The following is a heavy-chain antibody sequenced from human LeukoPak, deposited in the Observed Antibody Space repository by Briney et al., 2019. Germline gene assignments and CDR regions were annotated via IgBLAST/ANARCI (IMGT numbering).Heavy chain of an antibody. Sequence: GGSLRLSCAASGFSFRSHAMHWVRQAPGKGLEWVAQIWYDGSNKYYTDSVKGRFTISRDNSESTLYLQMNSLRAEDTAAYYCARDGQQLAPYTMDVWGQGTTVTVSS. CDR1: GFSFRSHA. D-gene: IGHD6-13*01. V-gene: IGHV3-33*01. CDR2: IWYDGSNK. J-gene: IGHJ6*02. CDR3: ARDGQQLAPYTMDV.